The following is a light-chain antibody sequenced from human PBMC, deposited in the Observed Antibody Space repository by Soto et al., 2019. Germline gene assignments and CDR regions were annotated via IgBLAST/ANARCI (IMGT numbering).Light chain of an antibody. CDR2: SNN. J-gene: IGLJ2*01. CDR3: ASWDDSLNGVL. Sequence: QSVLTQPPSASGTLGQRVIISCSGSSSNIGSNTVSWYQQLPGTAPKVLIYSNNQRPSGVPDRFSGSKSGTSASLAISGLQSEDEADYYCASWDDSLNGVLFGGGTKVTVL. CDR1: SSNIGSNT. V-gene: IGLV1-44*01.